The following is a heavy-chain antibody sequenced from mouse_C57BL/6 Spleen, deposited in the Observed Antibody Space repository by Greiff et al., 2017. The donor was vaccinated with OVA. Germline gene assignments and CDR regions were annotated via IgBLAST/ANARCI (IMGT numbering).Heavy chain of an antibody. CDR1: GYTFTSYW. J-gene: IGHJ3*01. Sequence: VQLQQPGAELVMPGASVKLSCKASGYTFTSYWMHWVKQRPGQGLEWIGEIDPSDSYTNYNQKFKGKATLTVDKSSSTAYMQLSSLTSEDSAVYYCASGAGWFAYWGQGTLVTVSA. V-gene: IGHV1-69*01. CDR3: ASGAGWFAY. CDR2: IDPSDSYT.